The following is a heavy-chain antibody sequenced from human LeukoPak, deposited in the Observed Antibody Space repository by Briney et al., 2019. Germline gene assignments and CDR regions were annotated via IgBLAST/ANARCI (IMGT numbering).Heavy chain of an antibody. CDR2: ISAYNGNT. CDR1: GYTFTSYG. V-gene: IGHV1-18*01. J-gene: IGHJ4*02. CDR3: ARDISSIGPPLEVYFDY. Sequence: GASVKVSCKASGYTFTSYGISWVRQAPGQGLEWMGWISAYNGNTNYAQKLQGRVTMTTDTSTSTAYMELRSLRSDDTAVYYCARDISSIGPPLEVYFDYWGQGTLVTVSS. D-gene: IGHD1-1*01.